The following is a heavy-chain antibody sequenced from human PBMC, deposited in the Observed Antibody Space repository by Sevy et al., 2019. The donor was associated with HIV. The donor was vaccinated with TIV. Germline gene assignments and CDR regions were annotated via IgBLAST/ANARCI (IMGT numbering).Heavy chain of an antibody. CDR1: GGSINSDEYS. CDR2: IYNSGIT. CDR3: ARGTIQLWFDY. J-gene: IGHJ4*02. D-gene: IGHD1-1*01. Sequence: SETLSLTCTVPGGSINSDEYSWNWIRQPPGKGLEWIGYIYNSGITYYNPSLRSRVTISVDRSKNLFSLNLSSVTAACKAVYYCARGTIQLWFDYWGQGALVTVSS. V-gene: IGHV4-30-2*01.